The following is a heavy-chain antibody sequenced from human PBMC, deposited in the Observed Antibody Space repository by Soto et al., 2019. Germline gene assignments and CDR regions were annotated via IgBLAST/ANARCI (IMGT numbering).Heavy chain of an antibody. Sequence: EVKLLESGGRLVQPGGSLRLSCAASGFSFNIFAMNWVRQAPGQGLEWVSGISGGGGSTYYADSVKGRFTISRDNSKXTLYLQMNSLRAEDTAVYYCAKDPTSYDSSAQFDSWGQGTLVTVSS. D-gene: IGHD3-22*01. CDR3: AKDPTSYDSSAQFDS. J-gene: IGHJ4*02. CDR1: GFSFNIFA. V-gene: IGHV3-23*01. CDR2: ISGGGGST.